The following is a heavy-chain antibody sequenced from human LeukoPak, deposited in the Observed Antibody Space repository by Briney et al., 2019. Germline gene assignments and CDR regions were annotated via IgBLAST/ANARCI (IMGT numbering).Heavy chain of an antibody. V-gene: IGHV3-15*01. CDR2: IKSKTDGGTT. D-gene: IGHD4-17*01. CDR3: TTDAHDYGDYVLDYGMDV. J-gene: IGHJ6*02. Sequence: GGSLRLSCAASGFTFSNAWMSWVRQAPGKGPEWDGRIKSKTDGGTTDYAAPVKGRFTISRDDSKNTLYLQMNSLKTEDTAVYYCTTDAHDYGDYVLDYGMDVWGQGTTVTVSS. CDR1: GFTFSNAW.